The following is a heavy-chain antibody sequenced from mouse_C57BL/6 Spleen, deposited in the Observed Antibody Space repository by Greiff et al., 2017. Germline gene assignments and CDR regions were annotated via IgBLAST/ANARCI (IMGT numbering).Heavy chain of an antibody. CDR3: ARRGWGFAY. V-gene: IGHV1-26*01. Sequence: VQLQQSGPELVKPGASVQISCKASGYTITDYYMNWVKQSHGKSLEWIGDINPNNGGTSYDQKFKGKATLTVDKSSSTAYMELRSLTSEDSAVYYCARRGWGFAYWGQGTLVTVSA. CDR2: INPNNGGT. CDR1: GYTITDYY. J-gene: IGHJ3*01. D-gene: IGHD3-3*01.